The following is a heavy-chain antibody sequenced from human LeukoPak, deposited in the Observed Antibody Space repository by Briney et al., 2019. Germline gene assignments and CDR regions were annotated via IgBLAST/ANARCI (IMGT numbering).Heavy chain of an antibody. J-gene: IGHJ4*02. CDR3: AREGGPYRPLDY. Sequence: SETLSLTCGFSGGSLTNTNYWTWVRQPPGNGLEWIGEVNLQGSTNYNPSLMGRVAIAVDTSENHISLQLTSATAADTAVYYCAREGGPYRPLDYSGQGTLVTVSS. V-gene: IGHV4-4*02. CDR2: VNLQGST. CDR1: GGSLTNTNY.